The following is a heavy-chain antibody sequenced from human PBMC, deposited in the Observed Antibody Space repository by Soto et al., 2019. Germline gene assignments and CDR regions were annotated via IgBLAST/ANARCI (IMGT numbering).Heavy chain of an antibody. V-gene: IGHV3-23*01. CDR1: GFTFSSYA. Sequence: GGSLRLSCAASGFTFSSYAMSWVRQAPGKGLEWVSAISGSGGSTYYADSVKGRFTISRDNSKNTLYLQMNSLRAEDTAVYYCAKDQMRGRYDSGGYYYNVWGQGTLVTVSS. CDR3: AKDQMRGRYDSGGYYYNV. J-gene: IGHJ4*02. D-gene: IGHD3-22*01. CDR2: ISGSGGST.